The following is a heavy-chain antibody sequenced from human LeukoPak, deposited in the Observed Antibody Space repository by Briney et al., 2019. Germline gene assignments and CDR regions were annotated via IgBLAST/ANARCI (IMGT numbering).Heavy chain of an antibody. CDR2: IYYSGST. V-gene: IGHV4-39*07. J-gene: IGHJ4*02. D-gene: IGHD1-20*01. CDR1: GGSISSSSYY. CDR3: ARRKYNWNLKGYFDY. Sequence: PSETLSLTCTVSGGSISSSSYYWGWIRQPPGKGLEWIGSIYYSGSTYYNPSLKSRVTISVDTSKNQFSLKLSSVTAADTAVYYCARRKYNWNLKGYFDYWGQGTLVTVSS.